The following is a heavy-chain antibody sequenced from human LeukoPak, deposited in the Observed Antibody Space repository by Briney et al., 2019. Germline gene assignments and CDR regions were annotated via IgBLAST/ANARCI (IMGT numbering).Heavy chain of an antibody. D-gene: IGHD1-14*01. CDR2: ISGSGGST. J-gene: IGHJ3*02. CDR1: GFTFSSYA. Sequence: PGGSLRLSCAAPGFTFSSYAMSWVPQAPGKGLEWVSVISGSGGSTYYTDSVKGRFTISRDNSKNTLYLQMNSLRAEDTAVYYCAKDNHPHAFDTWGQGTMVTVSS. V-gene: IGHV3-23*01. CDR3: AKDNHPHAFDT.